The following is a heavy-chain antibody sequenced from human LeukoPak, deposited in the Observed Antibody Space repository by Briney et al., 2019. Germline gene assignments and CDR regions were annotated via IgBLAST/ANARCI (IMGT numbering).Heavy chain of an antibody. CDR1: GGSFSGYY. Sequence: SETLSLTCAVYGGSFSGYYWSWIRQPPGKGLEWIGEINHSGSTNYNPSLKSRVTISVDTSKNQFSLKLSSVTAADTAVYYCARAFFAVTTFGVNSYYYYYYGMDVWGQGTTVTVSS. CDR3: ARAFFAVTTFGVNSYYYYYYGMDV. CDR2: INHSGST. D-gene: IGHD3-10*02. V-gene: IGHV4-34*01. J-gene: IGHJ6*02.